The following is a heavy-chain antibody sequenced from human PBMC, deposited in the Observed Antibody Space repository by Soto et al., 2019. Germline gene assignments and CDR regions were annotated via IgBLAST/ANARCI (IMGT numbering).Heavy chain of an antibody. CDR2: IYYSGST. CDR1: GGSVSSGSYY. CDR3: ARDTTRAGGSGPF. Sequence: QVQLQESGPGLVKPSETLSLTCTVSGGSVSSGSYYWSWIRQPPGKGLEWIGYIYYSGSTNYNPPLQSRVTYAADTTKMQYSLKLSFVTAAETAVYYCARDTTRAGGSGPFWGQGTLVTVSS. D-gene: IGHD3-10*01. V-gene: IGHV4-61*01. J-gene: IGHJ4*02.